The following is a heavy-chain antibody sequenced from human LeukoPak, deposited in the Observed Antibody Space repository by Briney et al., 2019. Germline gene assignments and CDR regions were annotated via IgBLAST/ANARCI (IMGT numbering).Heavy chain of an antibody. Sequence: SETLSLTCTVSGGSIRSSYYYWGWIRQPPGKGLEWIGSIYDSGSTYYNPSLKSRVTISVDTSKNQFSLKLSSVTAADTAVYYCARAGGRTTLYFDYWGQGTLVTVSS. CDR2: IYDSGST. V-gene: IGHV4-39*07. CDR1: GGSIRSSYYY. D-gene: IGHD1-7*01. CDR3: ARAGGRTTLYFDY. J-gene: IGHJ4*02.